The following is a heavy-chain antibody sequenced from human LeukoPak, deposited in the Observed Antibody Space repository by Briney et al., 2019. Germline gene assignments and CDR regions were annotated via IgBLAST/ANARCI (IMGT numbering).Heavy chain of an antibody. D-gene: IGHD5-12*01. CDR3: TPGYDY. J-gene: IGHJ4*02. CDR1: GFTISESS. Sequence: GGSLKLSCAASGFTISESSMNWVRQAAGKGLEWVGLIRSKADNYATMYAESMEGRFTITRDDSKYTAYLQMNSLQTEDTAVYYCTPGYDYWGQGTLVTVST. V-gene: IGHV3-73*01. CDR2: IRSKADNYAT.